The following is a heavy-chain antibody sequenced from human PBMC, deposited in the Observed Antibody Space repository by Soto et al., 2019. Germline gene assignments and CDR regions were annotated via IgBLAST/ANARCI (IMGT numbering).Heavy chain of an antibody. V-gene: IGHV1-8*01. Sequence: QVQLVQSGAEVKKPGASVKVSCKASGYTFTSYDINWVRQATGQGLEWMGWMNPKNGNTGYAQKFQGRITMTRDTSIRTVYMELSSLTFEDTAVYYCARGRADGDFGNWIDPWGQGTQVTVSS. CDR3: ARGRADGDFGNWIDP. D-gene: IGHD4-17*01. CDR1: GYTFTSYD. J-gene: IGHJ5*02. CDR2: MNPKNGNT.